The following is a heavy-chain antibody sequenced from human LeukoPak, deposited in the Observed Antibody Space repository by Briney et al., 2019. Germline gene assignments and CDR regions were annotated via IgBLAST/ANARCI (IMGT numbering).Heavy chain of an antibody. J-gene: IGHJ6*03. V-gene: IGHV1-69*05. CDR2: IIPIFGTA. Sequence: SVKVSCKASGGTFSSYAISWVRQAPGQGLEWMGGIIPIFGTANYAQKFQGRVTITTDESTSTAYMELSSLRSEDTAVYYCARELVAVRITMVRGVGGPMDVRGKGTTVTVSS. CDR3: ARELVAVRITMVRGVGGPMDV. CDR1: GGTFSSYA. D-gene: IGHD3-10*01.